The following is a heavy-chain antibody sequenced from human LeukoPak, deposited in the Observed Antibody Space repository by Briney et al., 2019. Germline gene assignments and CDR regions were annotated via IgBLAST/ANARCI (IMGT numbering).Heavy chain of an antibody. J-gene: IGHJ4*02. CDR1: GFTFSDYY. CDR3: ARGDGSGSYSYFDY. Sequence: GGSLRLSCAASGFTFSDYYMSWIRQAPGKGLEWVSYISSSGSTMYYADSVKGRLTISRDNAKNSLYLQMNSLRAEDTAVYYCARGDGSGSYSYFDYWGQGTLVTVSS. V-gene: IGHV3-11*01. CDR2: ISSSGSTM. D-gene: IGHD3-10*01.